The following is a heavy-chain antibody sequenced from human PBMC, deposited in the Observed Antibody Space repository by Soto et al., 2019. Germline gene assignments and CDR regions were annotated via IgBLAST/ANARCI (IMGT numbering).Heavy chain of an antibody. CDR2: INAGNGNT. J-gene: IGHJ4*02. V-gene: IGHV1-3*01. Sequence: ASVKVSCKASGYTFTSYGISWVRQAPGQRLEWMGWINAGNGNTKYSQKFQGRVTITRDTSASTAYMELSSLRSEDTAVYYCARTGYSGSYCDYWGQGTLVTVSS. D-gene: IGHD1-26*01. CDR1: GYTFTSYG. CDR3: ARTGYSGSYCDY.